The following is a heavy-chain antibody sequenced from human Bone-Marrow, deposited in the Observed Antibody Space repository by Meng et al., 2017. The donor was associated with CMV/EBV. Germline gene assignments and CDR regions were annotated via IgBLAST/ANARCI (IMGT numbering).Heavy chain of an antibody. CDR3: ARSYGGWDWLDP. J-gene: IGHJ5*02. CDR2: VYYSGST. CDR1: GGSISSSSYY. Sequence: QLQLQESGPGLVKPSETLSLTCTVSGGSISSSSYYWGWIRQPPGKGLEWIGGVYYSGSTYYNPSLKSRVTISVDTSKNQFSLKLSSVTAADTAVYYCARSYGGWDWLDPWGQGTLVTVSS. V-gene: IGHV4-39*07. D-gene: IGHD3-16*01.